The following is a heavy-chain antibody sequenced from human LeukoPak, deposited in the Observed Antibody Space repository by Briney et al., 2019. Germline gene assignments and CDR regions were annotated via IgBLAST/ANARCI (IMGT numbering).Heavy chain of an antibody. J-gene: IGHJ3*02. CDR3: ARVPRGECNAFDM. Sequence: GGSLRLSCAASGFTVSSNYMNWIRQAPGKGLEWVSSIYSGGRTFYADSVKGRFTISRDNSKNTVFLQMNSLTVADTAVYYCARVPRGECNAFDMWGQGTMVIVSS. V-gene: IGHV3-53*01. CDR1: GFTVSSNY. D-gene: IGHD3-10*01. CDR2: IYSGGRT.